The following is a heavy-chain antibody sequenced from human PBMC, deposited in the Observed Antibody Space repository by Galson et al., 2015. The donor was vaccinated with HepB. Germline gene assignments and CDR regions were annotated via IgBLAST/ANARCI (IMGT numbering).Heavy chain of an antibody. CDR3: ARDLELSNYFDY. Sequence: SLRLSCAASGFTFSSYAMHWVRQAPGKGLEWVAVISYDGSNKYYADSVKGRFTISRDNSKNTLYLQMNSLRAEDTAVYYCARDLELSNYFDYWGQGTLVTVSS. D-gene: IGHD1-26*01. J-gene: IGHJ4*02. V-gene: IGHV3-30*04. CDR2: ISYDGSNK. CDR1: GFTFSSYA.